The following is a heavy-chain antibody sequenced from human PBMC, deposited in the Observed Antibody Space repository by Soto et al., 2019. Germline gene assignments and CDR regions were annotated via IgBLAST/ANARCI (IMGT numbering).Heavy chain of an antibody. CDR1: GLTFRNYN. J-gene: IGHJ4*02. CDR3: ARDIASPGGDYFDS. Sequence: EVQLVESGGGLVKAGGSLRLFCTASGLTFRNYNMNWVRQAPGKGLEWVSSISTGGAYMFYADSVKGRFTISRDNAQNSLFLQIDSPRAEDTAVYYCARDIASPGGDYFDSWGQGPLVTVSS. CDR2: ISTGGAYM. V-gene: IGHV3-21*06. D-gene: IGHD2-21*01.